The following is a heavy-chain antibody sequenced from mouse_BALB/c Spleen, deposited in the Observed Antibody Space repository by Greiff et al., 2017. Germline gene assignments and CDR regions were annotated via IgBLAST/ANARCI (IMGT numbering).Heavy chain of an antibody. Sequence: EVKVVESGGGLVKPGGSLKLSCAASGFTFSDYYMYWVRQTPEKRLEWVATISDGGSYTYYPDSVKGRFTISRDNAKNNLYLQMSSLKSEDTAMYYCARGGYRYDENYYAMDYWGQGTSVTVSS. V-gene: IGHV5-4*02. CDR2: ISDGGSYT. CDR1: GFTFSDYY. CDR3: ARGGYRYDENYYAMDY. J-gene: IGHJ4*01. D-gene: IGHD2-14*01.